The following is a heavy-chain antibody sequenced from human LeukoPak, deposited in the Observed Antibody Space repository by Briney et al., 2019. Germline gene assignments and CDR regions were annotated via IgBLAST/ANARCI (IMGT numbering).Heavy chain of an antibody. CDR3: ARCISGSYRVGAFDI. CDR2: ISYDGSNK. J-gene: IGHJ3*02. CDR1: GFTFSSYA. D-gene: IGHD1-26*01. V-gene: IGHV3-30-3*01. Sequence: PGRSLRISCAASGFTFSSYAMHWVRQAPGKGLEWVAVISYDGSNKYYADSVKGRFTISRDNSKNTLYLQMNSLRAEDTAVYYCARCISGSYRVGAFDIWGQGTMVTVSS.